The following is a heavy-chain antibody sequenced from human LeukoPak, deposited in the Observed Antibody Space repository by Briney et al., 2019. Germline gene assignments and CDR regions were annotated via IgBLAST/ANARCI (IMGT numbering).Heavy chain of an antibody. J-gene: IGHJ6*03. CDR1: DYSISSGYGYY. V-gene: IGHV4-38-2*02. Sequence: SETLSLTCTVSDYSISSGYGYYWGWIRQPPGKGLEWIGNIYHSGITYYNHFNSSLKSRVTISIDTSKNQFSLRLTSVTAADTAVYYCARHSGTFYYYYYMDVWGKGTSVTVPS. D-gene: IGHD1-26*01. CDR3: ARHSGTFYYYYYMDV. CDR2: IYHSGIT.